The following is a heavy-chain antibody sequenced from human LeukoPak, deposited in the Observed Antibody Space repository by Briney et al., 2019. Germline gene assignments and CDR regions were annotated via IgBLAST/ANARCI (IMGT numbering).Heavy chain of an antibody. CDR1: GFTFSSYG. V-gene: IGHV3-30*18. CDR2: TSYNGNIK. J-gene: IGHJ4*02. Sequence: GGSLRLSCAASGFTFSSYGMHWVRQAPGKGLEWVAGTSYNGNIKYYADYVKGRFSISRDNSKNTLYLQMDSLRAEDTAVYYCANGENYYDSSGYYYVRALFDYWGQGTLVTVSS. D-gene: IGHD3-22*01. CDR3: ANGENYYDSSGYYYVRALFDY.